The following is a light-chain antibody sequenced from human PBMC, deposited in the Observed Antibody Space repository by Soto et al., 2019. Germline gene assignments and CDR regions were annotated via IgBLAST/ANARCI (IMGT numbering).Light chain of an antibody. CDR2: GAS. J-gene: IGKJ2*01. CDR1: QRISSD. V-gene: IGKV3-15*01. CDR3: QQYNNWPRN. Sequence: ETVMTQSPATLSVSPGERATLSCRASQRISSDLAWYQQKPGHAPRLLIYGASTPATGIPGRFSGSESGREFTLTSSSLQSEDCAVYYCQQYNNWPRNFGQGTKLEIK.